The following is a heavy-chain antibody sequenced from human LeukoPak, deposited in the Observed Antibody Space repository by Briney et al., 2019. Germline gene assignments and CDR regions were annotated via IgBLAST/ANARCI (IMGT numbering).Heavy chain of an antibody. V-gene: IGHV4-34*01. D-gene: IGHD3-9*01. CDR3: ARHAPEPVLRYLDWLLGHSYYFDY. CDR2: INHSGST. J-gene: IGHJ4*02. Sequence: SETLSLTCAVYGGSFSGYYWSWIRQPPGKGLEWIGEINHSGSTNYNPSLKSRVTISVDTSKNQFSLKLSSVTAADTAVYYCARHAPEPVLRYLDWLLGHSYYFDYWGQGTLVTVSS. CDR1: GGSFSGYY.